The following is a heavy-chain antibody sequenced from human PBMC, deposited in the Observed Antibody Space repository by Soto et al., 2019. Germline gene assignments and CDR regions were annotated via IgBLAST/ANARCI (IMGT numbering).Heavy chain of an antibody. CDR3: ARPVVEYSSSPGWLDP. CDR2: IYYSGST. J-gene: IGHJ5*02. Sequence: SETLSLTCTVSGGSISSGDYYWSWIRQPPGKGLEWIGYIYYSGSTYYNPSLKSRVTISVDTSKNQFSLKLSSVTAADTAVYYCARPVVEYSSSPGWLDPWGQGTLVTVSS. CDR1: GGSISSGDYY. D-gene: IGHD6-6*01. V-gene: IGHV4-30-4*01.